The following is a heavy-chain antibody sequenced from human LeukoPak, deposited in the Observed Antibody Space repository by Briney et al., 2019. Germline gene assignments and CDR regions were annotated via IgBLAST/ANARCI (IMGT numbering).Heavy chain of an antibody. CDR3: ARGIGSPPYYFDY. J-gene: IGHJ4*02. D-gene: IGHD6-25*01. CDR1: GYSFSSGYY. V-gene: IGHV4-38-2*02. CDR2: IYHSRSH. Sequence: SEALSLCCTGSGYSFSSGYYWGWGRRPPGRGLGWFGRIYHSRSHYYNPSLNRRVTISVDTSKNQFSLKLSSVTAADTAVYYSARGIGSPPYYFDYWGQGTLVTVTS.